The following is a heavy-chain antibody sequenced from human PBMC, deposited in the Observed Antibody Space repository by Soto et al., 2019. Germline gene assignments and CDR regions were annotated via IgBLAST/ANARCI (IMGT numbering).Heavy chain of an antibody. Sequence: PSQTLSLTCAISGDSVSSNSAAWNWIRQSPSRGLEWLGRTYYRSKWYNDYAVSVKSRITINPDTSKNQFSLQLNSVTPEDTAVYYCARVPLAGGGLELRDYYHYGMDVWGQVTTVTVSS. J-gene: IGHJ6*02. CDR3: ARVPLAGGGLELRDYYHYGMDV. CDR2: TYYRSKWYN. V-gene: IGHV6-1*01. CDR1: GDSVSSNSAA. D-gene: IGHD1-7*01.